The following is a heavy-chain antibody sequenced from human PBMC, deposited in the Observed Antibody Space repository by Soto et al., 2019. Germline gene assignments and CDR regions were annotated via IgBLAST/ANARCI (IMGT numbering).Heavy chain of an antibody. V-gene: IGHV3-30-3*01. J-gene: IGHJ4*02. CDR1: GFTFSSYA. CDR3: ARGAVSNRKTYGPHYPFDY. CDR2: ISYDGSNK. D-gene: IGHD4-17*01. Sequence: GGSLRLSCAASGFTFSSYAMHWVRQAPGKGLEWVAVISYDGSNKYYADSVKGRFTISRDNSKNTLYLQMNSMIAEDTAVYYCARGAVSNRKTYGPHYPFDYWGQGTLVTVSS.